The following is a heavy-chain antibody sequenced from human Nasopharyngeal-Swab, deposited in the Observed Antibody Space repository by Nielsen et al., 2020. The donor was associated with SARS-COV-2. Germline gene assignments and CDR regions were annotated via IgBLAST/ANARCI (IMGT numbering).Heavy chain of an antibody. J-gene: IGHJ4*02. CDR1: GGSFSGYY. Sequence: SETLSLTCAVSGGSFSGYYWSWIRQPPGKGLEWIGEINHSGSTNYNPSLKSRVTISVDTSKNQFSLKLSSVTAADTAVYYCAREWYSSGWYGVWGQGTLVTVSS. CDR3: AREWYSSGWYGV. D-gene: IGHD6-19*01. CDR2: INHSGST. V-gene: IGHV4-34*01.